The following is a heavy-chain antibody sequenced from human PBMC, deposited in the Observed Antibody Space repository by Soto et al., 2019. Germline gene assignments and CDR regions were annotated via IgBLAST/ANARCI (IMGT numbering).Heavy chain of an antibody. V-gene: IGHV1-69*13. CDR3: ARDLSTVVTSTNWFDP. CDR2: IIPIFGTA. CDR1: GGTFSSYA. D-gene: IGHD4-17*01. J-gene: IGHJ5*02. Sequence: SVKVSCKASGGTFSSYAISWVRQAPGQGLEWMGGIIPIFGTANYAQKFQGRVTITADESTSTAYMELSSLRSEDTAVYYCARDLSTVVTSTNWFDPWGQGTLVTVS.